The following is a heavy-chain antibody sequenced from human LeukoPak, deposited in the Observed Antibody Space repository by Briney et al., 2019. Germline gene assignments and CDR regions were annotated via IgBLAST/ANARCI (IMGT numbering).Heavy chain of an antibody. CDR3: ARGAGIAGGSYFDY. CDR1: GITFSSYS. V-gene: IGHV3-21*01. CDR2: ISASSNYI. D-gene: IGHD6-13*01. Sequence: GGSLRLSCAASGITFSSYSMNWVRQAPGKRLEWASSISASSNYIYYADSLKGRFTISRDNAKNSLYLQMNSLRAEDTAVYFCARGAGIAGGSYFDYWGQGTLVTVSS. J-gene: IGHJ4*02.